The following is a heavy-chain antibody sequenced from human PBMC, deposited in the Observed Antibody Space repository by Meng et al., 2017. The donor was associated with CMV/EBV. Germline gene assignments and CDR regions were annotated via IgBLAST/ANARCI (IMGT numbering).Heavy chain of an antibody. CDR2: IRYDGSNK. J-gene: IGHJ6*02. CDR1: GFTFSSYG. CDR3: ARDGGYHFSPTTNNGMDV. Sequence: GESLKISCAASGFTFSSYGMHWVRQAPGKGLEWVAFIRYDGSNKYYADSVKGRFTISRDNSKNTLYLQMNSLRAEDTAVYYCARDGGYHFSPTTNNGMDVWGQGTTVTVSS. V-gene: IGHV3-30*02. D-gene: IGHD3-3*01.